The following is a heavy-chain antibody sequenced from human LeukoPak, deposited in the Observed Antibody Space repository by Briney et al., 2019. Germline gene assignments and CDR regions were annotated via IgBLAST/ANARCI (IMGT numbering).Heavy chain of an antibody. CDR2: IYTSGTT. D-gene: IGHD4-17*01. Sequence: PSETLSLTCTVSGGSIGNYYWNWIRQPAGKGLEWIGRIYTSGTTNYNPSLKSRVTISVGKSKNQFSLKLSSVTAADTAVYYCAREQSAFLSDGDYPYYFDYWGQGTLVTVSS. CDR3: AREQSAFLSDGDYPYYFDY. J-gene: IGHJ4*02. CDR1: GGSIGNYY. V-gene: IGHV4-4*07.